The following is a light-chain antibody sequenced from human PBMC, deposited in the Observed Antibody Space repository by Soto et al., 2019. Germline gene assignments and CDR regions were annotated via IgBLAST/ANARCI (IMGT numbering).Light chain of an antibody. CDR1: QSVSSSY. CDR2: GAS. V-gene: IGKV3-20*01. CDR3: QQYGSSPRIT. Sequence: VITKSAATLSMAPEGTATLSGRAVQSVSSSYLAWYQQKPGQAPRLLIYGASSRATGIPDRFSGSGSGTDFPPTLISLETEDFAVYYCQQYGSSPRITFGQGTRLEI. J-gene: IGKJ5*01.